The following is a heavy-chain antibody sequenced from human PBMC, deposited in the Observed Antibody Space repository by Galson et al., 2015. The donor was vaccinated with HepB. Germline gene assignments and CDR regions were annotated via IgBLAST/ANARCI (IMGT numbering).Heavy chain of an antibody. CDR2: IYPGDSDT. D-gene: IGHD3-22*01. J-gene: IGHJ4*02. CDR3: ARHPRDGYYYDSSGYYHFDY. Sequence: QSGAEVKKPGESLKISCKGSGYSFTSYWIGRVRQMPGKGLEWMGIIYPGDSDTRYSPSFQGHVTISADKSISTAYLQWSSLKASDTAMYYCARHPRDGYYYDSSGYYHFDYWGQGTLVTVSS. CDR1: GYSFTSYW. V-gene: IGHV5-51*01.